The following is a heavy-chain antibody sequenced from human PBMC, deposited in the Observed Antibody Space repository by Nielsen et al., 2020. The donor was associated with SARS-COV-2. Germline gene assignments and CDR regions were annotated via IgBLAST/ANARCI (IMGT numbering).Heavy chain of an antibody. J-gene: IGHJ4*02. CDR1: SGSISSYY. D-gene: IGHD3-22*01. CDR2: IYYSGST. V-gene: IGHV4-59*01. CDR3: ARDRLFNYPLDY. Sequence: SETLSLTCTVSSGSISSYYWSWIRQPPGKGLEWIGYIYYSGSTNYNPSLKSRVTISVDTSKNQFSLKLSSVTAADTAVYYCARDRLFNYPLDYWGQGTLVTVSS.